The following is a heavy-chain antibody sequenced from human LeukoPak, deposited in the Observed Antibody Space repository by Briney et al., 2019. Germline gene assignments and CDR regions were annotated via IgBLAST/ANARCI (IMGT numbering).Heavy chain of an antibody. J-gene: IGHJ4*02. V-gene: IGHV4-34*01. CDR3: ARGRSGQWPTRRTNYFDY. CDR1: GGSFSGYY. CDR2: INHSGST. D-gene: IGHD6-19*01. Sequence: SETLSLTCAVYGGSFSGYYWSWIRQPPGKGLEWIGEINHSGSTNYNPSLKRRVTISVDTSKNQFSLKLSSVTAADTAVYYCARGRSGQWPTRRTNYFDYGGQGTLVTVSA.